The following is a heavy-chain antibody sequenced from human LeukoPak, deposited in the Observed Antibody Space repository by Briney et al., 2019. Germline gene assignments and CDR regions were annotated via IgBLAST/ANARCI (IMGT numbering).Heavy chain of an antibody. CDR1: GFTFSDYY. CDR2: ISGSGGST. CDR3: AKDSRPHYDILTGYYAQTSPFDY. J-gene: IGHJ4*02. V-gene: IGHV3-23*01. D-gene: IGHD3-9*01. Sequence: GGSLRLSCAASGFTFSDYYMSWVRQAPGKGLEWVSAISGSGGSTYYADSVKGRFTISRDNSKNTLYLQMNSLRAEDTAVYYCAKDSRPHYDILTGYYAQTSPFDYWGQGTLVTVSS.